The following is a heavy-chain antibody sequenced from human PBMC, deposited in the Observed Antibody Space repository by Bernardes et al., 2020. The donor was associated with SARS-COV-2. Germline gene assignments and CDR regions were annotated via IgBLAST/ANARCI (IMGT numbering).Heavy chain of an antibody. J-gene: IGHJ6*02. CDR2: FDPEDGET. V-gene: IGHV1-24*01. D-gene: IGHD6-19*01. CDR3: ATGIAVAGTSRYYYYYYGMDV. Sequence: ASVKVSCKVSGYTLTELSMHWVRQAPGKGLERMGGFDPEDGETIYAQKFQGRVTMTEDTSTDTAYMELSSLRSEDTAVYYCATGIAVAGTSRYYYYYYGMDVWSQGTTVTVAS. CDR1: GYTLTELS.